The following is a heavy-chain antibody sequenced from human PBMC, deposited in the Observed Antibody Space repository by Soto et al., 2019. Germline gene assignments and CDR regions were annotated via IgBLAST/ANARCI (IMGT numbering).Heavy chain of an antibody. CDR2: IHSDGSST. V-gene: IGHV3-74*01. CDR3: ARGNYGGFDF. D-gene: IGHD4-17*01. CDR1: GFTFNNYW. Sequence: EVQLVESGGGLVQPGGSLRLSCAASGFTFNNYWMHWVRQAPGKGLVWVSRIHSDGSSTTYADSVKGRFTISRDNDKNTLYLQMNSLRAEDTAVYYCARGNYGGFDFWGQGTLVTVSS. J-gene: IGHJ4*02.